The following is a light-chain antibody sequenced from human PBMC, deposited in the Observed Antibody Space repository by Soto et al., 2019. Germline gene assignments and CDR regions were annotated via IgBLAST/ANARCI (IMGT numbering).Light chain of an antibody. CDR3: VLYMGSGIRV. Sequence: NFMLTQPHSVSESPGKTVTISCTRSSGSIASNYVQWFQQRPGSAPTTVIYEDNQRPSGVPDRFSGFILGNKAALTITGAQADDESDYYCVLYMGSGIRVFGGGTKLTVL. J-gene: IGLJ3*02. CDR2: EDN. CDR1: SGSIASNY. V-gene: IGLV6-57*04.